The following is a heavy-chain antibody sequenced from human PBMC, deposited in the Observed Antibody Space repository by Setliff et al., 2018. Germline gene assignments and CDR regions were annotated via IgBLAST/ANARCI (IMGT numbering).Heavy chain of an antibody. CDR3: ARDLGHGGDSDY. Sequence: PSETLSLTCTVSGGSISSYYWSWIRQPAGKGLEWIGYIYSSGSTYYNPSLKSRLTISRDTSKNQVSLKLNSVTATDTAVYYCARDLGHGGDSDYWGQGILVTVSS. V-gene: IGHV4-4*09. CDR2: IYSSGST. J-gene: IGHJ4*02. CDR1: GGSISSYY. D-gene: IGHD2-21*02.